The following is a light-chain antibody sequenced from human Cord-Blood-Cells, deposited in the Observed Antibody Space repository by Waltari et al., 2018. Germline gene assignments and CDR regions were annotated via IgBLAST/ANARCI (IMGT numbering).Light chain of an antibody. CDR2: GAS. J-gene: IGKJ1*01. V-gene: IGKV3-20*01. CDR1: QSVSSSY. CDR3: QQYGSSRT. Sequence: EIVLTQSPGTLSLSPGERATLSCRASQSVSSSYLAWYQQKPGQAPRLIIYGASSRATGIPDRFIGSGSGTDFTLTISRLEPEDFAVYYCQQYGSSRTFGQGTKVEIK.